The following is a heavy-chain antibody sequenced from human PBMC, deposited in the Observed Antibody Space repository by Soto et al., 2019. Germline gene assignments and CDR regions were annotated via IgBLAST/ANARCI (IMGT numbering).Heavy chain of an antibody. CDR1: GGAFSGYY. CDR3: ARAPTFYGGKSGDAFDI. J-gene: IGHJ3*02. D-gene: IGHD4-17*01. Sequence: SETLSLTCAVYGGAFSGYYCSCIRHPALKGLEWIGEINHSGSTNYNPSLKSRVTISVDTSKNQFSLKLSSVTAADTAVYYCARAPTFYGGKSGDAFDIWGQGTMVTVSS. V-gene: IGHV4-34*01. CDR2: INHSGST.